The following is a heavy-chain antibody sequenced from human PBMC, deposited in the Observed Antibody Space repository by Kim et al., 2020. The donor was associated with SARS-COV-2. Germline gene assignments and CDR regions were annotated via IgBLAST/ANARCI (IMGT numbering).Heavy chain of an antibody. D-gene: IGHD3-10*01. CDR3: ARSVRGVMGNDY. V-gene: IGHV4-31*03. CDR2: IYYSGST. Sequence: SETLSLTCTVSGGSISSGGYYWSWIRQHPGKGLEWFGYIYYSGSTYYNPSLKSRVTISVDTSQNQFALKLSSVTAADPAVYYCARSVRGVMGNDYWGQGTLVTVSS. CDR1: GGSISSGGYY. J-gene: IGHJ4*02.